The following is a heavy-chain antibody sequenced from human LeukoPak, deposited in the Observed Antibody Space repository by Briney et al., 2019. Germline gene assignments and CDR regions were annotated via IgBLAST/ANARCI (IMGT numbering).Heavy chain of an antibody. J-gene: IGHJ4*02. CDR1: GGSIRPISYY. V-gene: IGHV4-39*07. CDR3: ARDRVAVAVTGGGY. Sequence: PSETLSLPCTVSGGSIRPISYYWGGIPHPPGKGRGGIGGIYYSGNTYYNPSLKSRVTISVDPSKNQFSLKLYSVTAADTAVYYCARDRVAVAVTGGGYWGQGTLVTVSS. CDR2: IYYSGNT. D-gene: IGHD6-19*01.